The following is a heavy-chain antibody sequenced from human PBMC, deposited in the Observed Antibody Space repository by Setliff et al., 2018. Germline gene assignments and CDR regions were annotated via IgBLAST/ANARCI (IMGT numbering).Heavy chain of an antibody. CDR2: IRHDGENK. CDR3: ANSRVTNFRGHLYLPRGLDV. J-gene: IGHJ6*02. CDR1: GFSFESHG. D-gene: IGHD3-16*01. Sequence: GSLRLSCAASGFSFESHGMHWVRQAPGKGLEWVAFIRHDGENKFYADSVKGRLTVSRDNSKNTLYLEMDGLRPEDTAVYYCANSRVTNFRGHLYLPRGLDVWGQGTTVTVSS. V-gene: IGHV3-30*02.